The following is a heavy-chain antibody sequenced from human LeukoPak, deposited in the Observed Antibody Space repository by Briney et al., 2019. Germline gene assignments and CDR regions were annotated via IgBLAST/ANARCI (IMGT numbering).Heavy chain of an antibody. CDR3: ARVWGTYPGWDAFDI. Sequence: SETLSLTCAVYGGSFSGYYWSWIRQPPGKGLEWIGEINHSGSTNYNPSLKSRVTISVDTSKNQFSLKLSSVTAADTAVYYCARVWGTYPGWDAFDIWGQGTMVTVSS. V-gene: IGHV4-34*01. CDR2: INHSGST. CDR1: GGSFSGYY. D-gene: IGHD3-16*01. J-gene: IGHJ3*02.